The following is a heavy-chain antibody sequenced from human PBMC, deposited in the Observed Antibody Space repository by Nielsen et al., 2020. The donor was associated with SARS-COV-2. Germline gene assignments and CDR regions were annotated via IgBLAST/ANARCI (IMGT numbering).Heavy chain of an antibody. CDR1: GFSFAEYG. CDR2: ISYEGTNK. CDR3: AKDDGYCYGGSCYFFDY. J-gene: IGHJ4*02. Sequence: GESLKISCAASGFSFAEYGMHWVRQAPGKGLEWVAVISYEGTNKDYADSVKGRFTISRDNSKNTLYLQMSSLRAEDTAVYYCAKDDGYCYGGSCYFFDYWGQGTLVTVSS. D-gene: IGHD2-15*01. V-gene: IGHV3-30*19.